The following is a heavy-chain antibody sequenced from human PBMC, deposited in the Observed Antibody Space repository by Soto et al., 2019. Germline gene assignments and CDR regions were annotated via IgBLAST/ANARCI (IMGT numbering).Heavy chain of an antibody. Sequence: QVQLQESGPGLVKPSQTLSLTCTVSGGSISSGGYYWSWIRQHPGKGLEWIGYIYYSGSTYYNPSLKSRVTIAVDTSKNQSSLKLSSVTAADTAVYYCARSGYSYGPNPLLYWGQGTLVTVSA. CDR2: IYYSGST. V-gene: IGHV4-31*03. CDR3: ARSGYSYGPNPLLY. CDR1: GGSISSGGYY. D-gene: IGHD5-18*01. J-gene: IGHJ4*02.